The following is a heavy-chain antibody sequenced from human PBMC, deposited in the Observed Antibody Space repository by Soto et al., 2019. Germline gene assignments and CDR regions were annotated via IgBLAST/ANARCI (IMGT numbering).Heavy chain of an antibody. D-gene: IGHD5-12*01. CDR1: GGSISSDY. Sequence: PSETLSLTCTVSGGSISSDYWNWIRQPPGKGLEWIGYIYYSGNSNYNPSLKSRVAMSVDTSKNQLSLRLSSVTAADTAVYYCARIKEYRANNMDVWGQGTTVTVSS. CDR2: IYYSGNS. V-gene: IGHV4-59*01. CDR3: ARIKEYRANNMDV. J-gene: IGHJ6*02.